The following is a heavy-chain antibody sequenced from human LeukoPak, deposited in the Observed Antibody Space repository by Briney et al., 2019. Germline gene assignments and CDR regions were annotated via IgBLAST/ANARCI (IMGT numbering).Heavy chain of an antibody. CDR2: IYYSGST. J-gene: IGHJ4*02. CDR3: ARGPYYFDN. Sequence: PSETLSLTCSVSGVSISGSYWSWIRQPPGEGVEWIANIYYSGSTNFNPSLKSRVTVSVDTSKNQFSLQLSSVTAADTAVYYCARGPYYFDNWGQGTLVTVSS. CDR1: GVSISGSY. V-gene: IGHV4-59*13.